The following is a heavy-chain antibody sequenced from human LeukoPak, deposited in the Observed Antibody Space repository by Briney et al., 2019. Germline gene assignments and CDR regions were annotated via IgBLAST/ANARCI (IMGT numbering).Heavy chain of an antibody. D-gene: IGHD3-16*02. CDR2: ISYSGST. J-gene: IGHJ4*02. CDR3: ARLTFGGVIGFDY. V-gene: IGHV4-59*01. Sequence: PSETLSLTCTVFGGSISSYYWSWIRQPPGKGLEWIGYISYSGSTNYNPSLKSRVTISVDTSKTQFSLKLSSVTAADTAVYYCARLTFGGVIGFDYWGQGTLVTVSS. CDR1: GGSISSYY.